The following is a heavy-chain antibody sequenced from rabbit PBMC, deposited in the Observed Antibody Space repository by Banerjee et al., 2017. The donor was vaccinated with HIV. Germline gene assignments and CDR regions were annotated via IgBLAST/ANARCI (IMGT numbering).Heavy chain of an antibody. V-gene: IGHV1S40*01. J-gene: IGHJ4*01. D-gene: IGHD4-2*01. Sequence: QSLEESGGDLVKPGASLTLTCTASGFDFISNAMCWVRQAPGKGLEWIVCIYSGSSGRPYYASWAKGRFTISKASSTTVTLQMTSLTAADTATYFCARGLLIGDLWGPGTLVTVS. CDR3: ARGLLIGDL. CDR1: GFDFISNA. CDR2: IYSGSSGRP.